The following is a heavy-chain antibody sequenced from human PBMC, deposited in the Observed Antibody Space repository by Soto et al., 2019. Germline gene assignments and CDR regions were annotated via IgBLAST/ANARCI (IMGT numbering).Heavy chain of an antibody. Sequence: ASVKVSCKASGYTFTRYYIHWVRQAPGQGLEWMGIINPSVGDTGHAQKFQGRVTMTRDTSTSTVYMELSSLRSEDTAVYYCGRSIAAAPSLVDVWGQGTTVTVSS. J-gene: IGHJ6*02. CDR3: GRSIAAAPSLVDV. V-gene: IGHV1-46*03. CDR2: INPSVGDT. D-gene: IGHD6-6*01. CDR1: GYTFTRYY.